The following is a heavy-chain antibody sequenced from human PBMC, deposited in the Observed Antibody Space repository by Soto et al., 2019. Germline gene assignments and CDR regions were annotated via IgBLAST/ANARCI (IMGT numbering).Heavy chain of an antibody. CDR1: GFTFNTYT. CDR3: ARARSSGWHYLDL. V-gene: IGHV3-30-3*01. D-gene: IGHD6-19*01. CDR2: ISYGSTYK. J-gene: IGHJ4*02. Sequence: QVQLVESGGGVVQPGRSLTVSCAASGFTFNTYTIHWVRQAPGKGLEWVAVISYGSTYKYYADSVKGRFTISRDDSKNMLSLQMNNLTVGDTAVYYCARARSSGWHYLDLWGQGTLVTVSS.